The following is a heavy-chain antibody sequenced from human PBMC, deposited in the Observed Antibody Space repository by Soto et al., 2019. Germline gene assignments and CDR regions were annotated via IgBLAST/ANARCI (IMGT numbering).Heavy chain of an antibody. Sequence: QVQLVESGGGVVQPGRSLRVSCAASGFTFSIYAMHWVRQAPGTGLEWVAVISYDGTKTYYADSVKGRFTISRDNSKKPGVLQMNRLGDEDTGLDYFAKGRGPGRQGPIDPFGYWGQGTLVTVSP. CDR3: AKGRGPGRQGPIDPFGY. V-gene: IGHV3-30*18. J-gene: IGHJ4*02. D-gene: IGHD3-10*01. CDR2: ISYDGTKT. CDR1: GFTFSIYA.